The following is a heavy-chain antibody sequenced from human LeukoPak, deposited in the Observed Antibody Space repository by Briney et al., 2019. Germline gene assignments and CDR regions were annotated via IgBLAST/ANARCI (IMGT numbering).Heavy chain of an antibody. CDR1: GYSISSGSY. CDR2: IYRSGST. CDR3: AAKRAYTFWFAD. J-gene: IGHJ4*02. Sequence: SETLSLTCDVSGYSISSGSYWGWIRQPPGKGLEWIGSIYRSGSTYYTPSLKSRVTISLDTSKNQFSLKVTSVTAADTATYYCAAKRAYTFWFADWGQGTLVTVSS. D-gene: IGHD3-3*01. V-gene: IGHV4-38-2*01.